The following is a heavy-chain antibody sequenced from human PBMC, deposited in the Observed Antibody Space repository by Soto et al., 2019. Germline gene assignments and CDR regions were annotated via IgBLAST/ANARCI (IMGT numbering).Heavy chain of an antibody. V-gene: IGHV4-39*02. CDR2: IYYRGST. D-gene: IGHD5-12*01. Sequence: QLQLQESGPGLVKPSETLSLTCTVSGGSISSSTYYWGWIRQPPGKGLEWIGSIYYRGSTYYNPSLKSRVTISVDTSKNQFSLKLNSVTAADTAVYYCAREGYSGYAWDDLQADMDFWGQGTTVTVSS. CDR3: AREGYSGYAWDDLQADMDF. J-gene: IGHJ6*02. CDR1: GGSISSSTYY.